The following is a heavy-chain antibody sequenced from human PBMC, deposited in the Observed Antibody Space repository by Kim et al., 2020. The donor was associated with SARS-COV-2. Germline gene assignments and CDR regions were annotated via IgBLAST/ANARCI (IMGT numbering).Heavy chain of an antibody. V-gene: IGHV3-53*04. D-gene: IGHD6-25*01. CDR3: ARDIWESSGWSQDY. Sequence: YADSVKGRFTIARHDSKKTLYLQMNSLRIEDTAVYYCARDIWESSGWSQDYWGQGTLVIVSS. J-gene: IGHJ4*02.